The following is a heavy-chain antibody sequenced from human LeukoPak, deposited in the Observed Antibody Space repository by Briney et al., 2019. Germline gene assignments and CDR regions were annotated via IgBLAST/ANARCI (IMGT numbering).Heavy chain of an antibody. J-gene: IGHJ5*02. Sequence: PSETLSLTRAVYGGSFSGYYWSWIRQPPGKGLEWIGEINHSGSTNYNPSLKSPVTISIDTSKNQFSLRLISVTAADTAVYYCARDQLYCSSSSCRNLGWFDPWGQGTLVTVSS. CDR1: GGSFSGYY. CDR2: INHSGST. CDR3: ARDQLYCSSSSCRNLGWFDP. D-gene: IGHD2-2*01. V-gene: IGHV4-34*01.